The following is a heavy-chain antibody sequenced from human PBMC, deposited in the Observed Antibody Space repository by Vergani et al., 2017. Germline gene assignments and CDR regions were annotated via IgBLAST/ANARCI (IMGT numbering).Heavy chain of an antibody. CDR3: ARLSLRGWFDP. V-gene: IGHV4-39*01. J-gene: IGHJ5*02. Sequence: QLQLQESGPGLVKPSETLSLTCTVSGDSISSSSYYWGWLPQPPGKGLEWIGSIYYSGTTYYNPSLKSRVTMSVDTSKNQFSLKLTSVTAADTAVYYCARLSLRGWFDPWGQGTLVTVSS. CDR1: GDSISSSSYY. CDR2: IYYSGTT. D-gene: IGHD3-3*02.